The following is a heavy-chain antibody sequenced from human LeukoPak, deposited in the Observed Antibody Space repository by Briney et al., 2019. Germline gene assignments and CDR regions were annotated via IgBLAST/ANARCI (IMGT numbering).Heavy chain of an antibody. CDR3: ATPTAGTWHFDY. CDR2: IKQDASER. CDR1: GFTFSSYT. Sequence: GGSLGLSCAASGFTFSSYTMNWVRQAPGKGLEWVANIKQDASERYYVDSVKGRFTISRDNAKNSLYLQMNSLRAEDTAVYYCATPTAGTWHFDYWGQRTLVTVSS. V-gene: IGHV3-7*01. J-gene: IGHJ4*02. D-gene: IGHD1-1*01.